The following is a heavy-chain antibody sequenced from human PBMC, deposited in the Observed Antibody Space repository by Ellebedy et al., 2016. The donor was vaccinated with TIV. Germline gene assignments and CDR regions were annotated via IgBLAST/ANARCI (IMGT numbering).Heavy chain of an antibody. CDR2: ISGSGGST. CDR3: AKRRPYDYIWGSYRYTGLFDY. J-gene: IGHJ4*02. CDR1: GFTFSSYA. Sequence: GESLKISXAASGFTFSSYAMSWVRQAPGKGLEWVSGISGSGGSTDYADSVKGRFTISRDNSKNTLYLQMNSLRAEDTAVYYCAKRRPYDYIWGSYRYTGLFDYWGQGTLVTVSS. V-gene: IGHV3-23*01. D-gene: IGHD3-16*02.